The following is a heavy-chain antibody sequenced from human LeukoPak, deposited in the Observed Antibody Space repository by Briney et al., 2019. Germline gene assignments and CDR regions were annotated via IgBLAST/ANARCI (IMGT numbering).Heavy chain of an antibody. D-gene: IGHD3-9*01. Sequence: GGSLRLSCAASGFTFSDYYMSWIRQAPGKGLEWVSYISSSSSYTNYADSVKGRFTISRDNAKNSLYLQMNSLRAEDTAVYYCARDGHYGILTGYLGAFDIWGQGTMVTVSS. J-gene: IGHJ3*02. CDR2: ISSSSSYT. CDR3: ARDGHYGILTGYLGAFDI. CDR1: GFTFSDYY. V-gene: IGHV3-11*05.